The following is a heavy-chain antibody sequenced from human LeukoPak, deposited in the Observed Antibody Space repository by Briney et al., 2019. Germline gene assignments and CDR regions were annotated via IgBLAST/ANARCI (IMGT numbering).Heavy chain of an antibody. Sequence: GGSLRLFCVASGFTFSSYAMSWVRQAPGKGLEWVSGLSGSGGSTYYADSVKGRFSVFRDDSKNTLYLQMNSLRAEDTAVYYCAKGKGYSYGSFDYWGQGTLVTVSS. CDR2: LSGSGGST. CDR1: GFTFSSYA. J-gene: IGHJ4*02. D-gene: IGHD5-18*01. CDR3: AKGKGYSYGSFDY. V-gene: IGHV3-23*01.